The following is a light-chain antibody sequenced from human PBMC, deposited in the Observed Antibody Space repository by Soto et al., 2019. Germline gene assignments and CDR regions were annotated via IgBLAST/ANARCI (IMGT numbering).Light chain of an antibody. Sequence: QHVLTQSPSASASLGASDKLTCTLSSGHSSYAIAWHQQQPEKGPRYLMKLNSDGRHSKGDGIPDRFSGSSSGAERYLTISSLQSEDGADYYCQTWGTGIHWVFGGGTQLTVL. CDR2: LNSDGRH. CDR3: QTWGTGIHWV. V-gene: IGLV4-69*01. CDR1: SGHSSYA. J-gene: IGLJ3*02.